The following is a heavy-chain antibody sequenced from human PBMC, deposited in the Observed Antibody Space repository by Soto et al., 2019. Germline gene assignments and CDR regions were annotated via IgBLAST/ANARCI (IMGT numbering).Heavy chain of an antibody. Sequence: EVQLVESGGRLVQPGRSLRLSCVGTGLNFDDFAMHWVRQAPGKGLEWVSGITWNSRVLAYADSVKGRFTISRDNARNSLDLQMDSLRDEDTALNYCAKGRYDFWSPYYFDSWGQGTLVTVSS. CDR3: AKGRYDFWSPYYFDS. J-gene: IGHJ4*02. CDR2: ITWNSRVL. D-gene: IGHD3-3*01. CDR1: GLNFDDFA. V-gene: IGHV3-9*01.